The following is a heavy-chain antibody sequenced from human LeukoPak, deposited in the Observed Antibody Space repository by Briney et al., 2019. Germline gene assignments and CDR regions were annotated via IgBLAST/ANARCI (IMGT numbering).Heavy chain of an antibody. V-gene: IGHV4-4*07. D-gene: IGHD6-19*01. CDR3: AREGGRQWLVSGALDS. Sequence: SETLSLTCTVSGGSISSYYWSWIRQPAGKGLEWIGRIYTSGSTNYNPSLKSRVTMSVDTSKNQLSLRLSSVTAADTAVYYCAREGGRQWLVSGALDSWGQGTLVTVSS. J-gene: IGHJ5*01. CDR2: IYTSGST. CDR1: GGSISSYY.